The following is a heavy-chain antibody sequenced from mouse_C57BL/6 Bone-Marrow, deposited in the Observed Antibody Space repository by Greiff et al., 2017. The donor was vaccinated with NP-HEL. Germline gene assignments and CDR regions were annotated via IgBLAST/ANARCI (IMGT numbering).Heavy chain of an antibody. CDR2: IYPGSGNT. V-gene: IGHV1-76*01. J-gene: IGHJ2*01. D-gene: IGHD3-2*02. CDR1: GYTFTDYY. CDR3: ARSAQALDY. Sequence: VKLQESGAELVRPGASVKLSCKASGYTFTDYYINWVKQRPGQGLEWIARIYPGSGNTYYNEKFKGKATLTAEKSSSTAYMQLSSLTSEDSAVYFCARSAQALDYWGQGTTLTVSS.